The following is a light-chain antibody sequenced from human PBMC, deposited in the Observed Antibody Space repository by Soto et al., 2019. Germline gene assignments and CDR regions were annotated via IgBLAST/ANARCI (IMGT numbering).Light chain of an antibody. V-gene: IGKV1-5*02. CDR2: DAS. CDR3: QHNNGYSWT. Sequence: DIQMTQSPSSLSASVGDRVTIICRASQSIRSWLAWYQQKPGKAPKVLIYDASSLESGVPSRFSGSGSGTEFTLTISSLQPDDFATYYCQHNNGYSWTFGQGTKVDIK. J-gene: IGKJ1*01. CDR1: QSIRSW.